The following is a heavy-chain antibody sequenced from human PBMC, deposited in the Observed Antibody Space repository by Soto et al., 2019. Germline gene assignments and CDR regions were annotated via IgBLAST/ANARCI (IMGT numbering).Heavy chain of an antibody. CDR3: ASPKGTYSSGYYYFDF. CDR2: IIPLFGTA. J-gene: IGHJ4*02. D-gene: IGHD6-19*01. CDR1: GGTFSTYA. V-gene: IGHV1-69*01. Sequence: QVQLEQSGAEVKQPGSSVRVSCKTSGGTFSTYAINWVRQAPGQGLEWMGAIIPLFGTADYSQKFQGRVTITADEATSTADMELSSLRSDDTAVYFCASPKGTYSSGYYYFDFWGQGTLVTVSS.